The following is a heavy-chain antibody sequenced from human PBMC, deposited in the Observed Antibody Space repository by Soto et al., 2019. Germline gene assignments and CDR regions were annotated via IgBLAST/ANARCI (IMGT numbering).Heavy chain of an antibody. J-gene: IGHJ3*02. V-gene: IGHV4-59*08. CDR3: ARKYSSGWYAFDI. CDR2: IYYSGST. CDR1: GGSISSYY. D-gene: IGHD6-19*01. Sequence: SETPSLTCTVSGGSISSYYWSWIRQPPGKGLEWIGYIYYSGSTNYNPSLKSRVTISVDTSKNQFSLKLSSVTAADTAVYYCARKYSSGWYAFDIWGQGTMVTVSS.